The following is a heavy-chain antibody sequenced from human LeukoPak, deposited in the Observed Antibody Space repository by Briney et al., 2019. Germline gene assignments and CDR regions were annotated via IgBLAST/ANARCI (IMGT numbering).Heavy chain of an antibody. CDR2: IYSGGST. V-gene: IGHV3-53*05. J-gene: IGHJ4*02. Sequence: GSLRLSCAASGFTVSSNYMSWVRQAPGKGLEWVSVIYSGGSTYYADSVKGRFTISRDNSKNTLYLQMNSLRAEDTAVYYCARDRSKYSSSGAIDYWGQGTLVTVSS. CDR1: GFTVSSNY. CDR3: ARDRSKYSSSGAIDY. D-gene: IGHD6-6*01.